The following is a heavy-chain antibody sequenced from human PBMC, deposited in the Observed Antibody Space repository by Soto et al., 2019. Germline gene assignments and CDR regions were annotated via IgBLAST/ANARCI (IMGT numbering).Heavy chain of an antibody. J-gene: IGHJ6*02. D-gene: IGHD6-19*01. CDR2: IKQDGSEK. CDR1: GLTFSSSY. Sequence: EVQLVESGGGLVQPGGSLRLSCVASGLTFSSSYMTWFRQAPGKGLEWVANIKQDGSEKYYVDSVKGRFTISRDNAKNSLYLQMNSLRPEDTAMYYCARGSGWLTDIWGQGTTVTVSS. V-gene: IGHV3-7*01. CDR3: ARGSGWLTDI.